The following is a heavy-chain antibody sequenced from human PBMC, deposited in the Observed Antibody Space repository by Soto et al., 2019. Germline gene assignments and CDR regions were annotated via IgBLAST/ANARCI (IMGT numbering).Heavy chain of an antibody. J-gene: IGHJ3*02. Sequence: PGGSLRLSCAASGFTFSSYAMSWVRQTPGKGLDWVSVISGSGATTYYADSVGGRFTISRDNSKNTLYLQMNSLRAEDTAVYYCARAYGARFDIWGQGTMVTVSS. CDR3: ARAYGARFDI. CDR1: GFTFSSYA. V-gene: IGHV3-23*01. CDR2: ISGSGATT. D-gene: IGHD4-17*01.